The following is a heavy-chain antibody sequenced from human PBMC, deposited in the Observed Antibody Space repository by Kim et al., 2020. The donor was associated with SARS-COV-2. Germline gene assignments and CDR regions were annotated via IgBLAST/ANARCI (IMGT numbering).Heavy chain of an antibody. V-gene: IGHV3-21*01. CDR3: AGEGPSITMVRGVIITGPYFDC. D-gene: IGHD3-10*01. Sequence: GGSLRLSCAASGITFSSYSMNWVRQAPGKGLEWVSSISSSSSYIYYADSVKGRFTISRDNAKNSLYLQMNSLRAEDTAVYYCAGEGPSITMVRGVIITGPYFDCWGEGTLVAVSA. CDR2: ISSSSSYI. CDR1: GITFSSYS. J-gene: IGHJ4*02.